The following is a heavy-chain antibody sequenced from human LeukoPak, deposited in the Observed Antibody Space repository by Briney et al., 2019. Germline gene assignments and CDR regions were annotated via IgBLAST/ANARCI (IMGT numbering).Heavy chain of an antibody. J-gene: IGHJ4*02. CDR1: GGSISSHY. CDR2: IYYSGST. Sequence: SETLSLTCTVSGGSISSHYWSWIRQPPGKGLEWIGYIYYSGSTNYNPSLKSRVIISVDTSKNQFPLKLSSVTAADTAVYYCARFGYGSGEFDYWGQGTLVTVSS. CDR3: ARFGYGSGEFDY. V-gene: IGHV4-59*11. D-gene: IGHD3-10*01.